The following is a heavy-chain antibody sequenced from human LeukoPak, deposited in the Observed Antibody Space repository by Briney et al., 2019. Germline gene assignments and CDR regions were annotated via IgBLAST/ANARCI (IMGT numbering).Heavy chain of an antibody. V-gene: IGHV3-23*01. J-gene: IGHJ4*02. CDR1: GFTFSSYA. CDR2: ISGSGGST. D-gene: IGHD5-24*01. CDR3: AKVLGGGEMATIRD. Sequence: GGSLRLSCAASGFTFSSYAMSWVRQAPGKGLEWVSAISGSGGSTYYADSVKGRFTISRDNSKNTLYLQMNSLRAEDTAVYYCAKVLGGGEMATIRDWGQGTLVTVSS.